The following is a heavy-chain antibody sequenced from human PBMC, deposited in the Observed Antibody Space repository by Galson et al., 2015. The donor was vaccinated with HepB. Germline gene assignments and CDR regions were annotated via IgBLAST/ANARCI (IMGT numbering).Heavy chain of an antibody. CDR3: AKDPNYYYDSSGSLAFDY. D-gene: IGHD3-22*01. V-gene: IGHV3-30*18. Sequence: SLRLSCAASGFTFSSYGMHWVRRAPGKGLEWVAVISYDGSNKYYADSVKGRFTISRDNSKNTLYLQMNSLRAEDTAVYYCAKDPNYYYDSSGSLAFDYWGQGTLVTVSS. CDR2: ISYDGSNK. CDR1: GFTFSSYG. J-gene: IGHJ4*02.